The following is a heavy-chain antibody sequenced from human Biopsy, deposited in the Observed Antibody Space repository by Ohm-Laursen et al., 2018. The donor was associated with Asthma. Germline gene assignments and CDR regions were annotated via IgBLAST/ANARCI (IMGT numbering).Heavy chain of an antibody. J-gene: IGHJ4*02. CDR3: VKDIRLQLWGFDS. Sequence: SLRLSCTAPGFTFDDYAMHWVRQAPGKGLEWVSGVSWNSGSIDYADSVKGRFTISRDNAKNSLYLQMNSLRGADTALYYCVKDIRLQLWGFDSWGQGTMVTVSS. D-gene: IGHD6-13*01. CDR1: GFTFDDYA. CDR2: VSWNSGSI. V-gene: IGHV3-9*01.